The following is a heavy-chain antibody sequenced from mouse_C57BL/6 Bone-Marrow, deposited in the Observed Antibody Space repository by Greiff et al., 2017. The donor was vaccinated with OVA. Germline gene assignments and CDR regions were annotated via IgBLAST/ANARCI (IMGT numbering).Heavy chain of an antibody. CDR3: APYYYGRSYWYFDV. CDR2: IYWDDDK. Sequence: QVTLKVSGPGILQSSQTLSLTCSFSGFSLSTSGMGVSWIRQPSGKGLEWLAHIYWDDDKRYNPSQKSRLTISKDTSRNQGFLKITSVDTAATATYYCAPYYYGRSYWYFDVWGTGTTVTVSS. J-gene: IGHJ1*03. CDR1: GFSLSTSGMG. V-gene: IGHV8-12*01. D-gene: IGHD1-1*01.